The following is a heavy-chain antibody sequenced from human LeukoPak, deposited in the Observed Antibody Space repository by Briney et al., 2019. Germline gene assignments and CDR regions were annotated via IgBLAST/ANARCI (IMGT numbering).Heavy chain of an antibody. CDR2: IYTSGST. V-gene: IGHV4-4*09. CDR1: GGSISSYY. D-gene: IGHD1-26*01. Sequence: KPSETLSLTCTVSGGSISSYYWSWIRQPPGKGLEWIGYIYTSGSTNYNPSLKSRVTISVDTSKNQFSLKLSSVTTADTAVHYCARHSPWNWFDPWGQGTLVTVSS. J-gene: IGHJ5*02. CDR3: ARHSPWNWFDP.